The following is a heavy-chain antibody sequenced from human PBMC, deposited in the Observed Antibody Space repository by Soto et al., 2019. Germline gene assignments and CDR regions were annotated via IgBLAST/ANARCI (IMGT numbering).Heavy chain of an antibody. CDR2: IVVGSGNT. Sequence: GASVKVSCKASGFTFTSSAMQWVRQARGQRLEWIGWIVVGSGNTNYAQKFQERVTITRDMSTSTAYMELSSLRSEDTAVYYCAADSGYARFLFFDIWGQGTMVTVSS. CDR1: GFTFTSSA. D-gene: IGHD5-12*01. J-gene: IGHJ3*02. CDR3: AADSGYARFLFFDI. V-gene: IGHV1-58*02.